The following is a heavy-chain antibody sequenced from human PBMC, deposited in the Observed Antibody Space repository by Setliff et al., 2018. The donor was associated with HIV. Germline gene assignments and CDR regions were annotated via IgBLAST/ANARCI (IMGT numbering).Heavy chain of an antibody. CDR3: ARMVHYYYMDV. Sequence: SETLSLTCTVSGGSIGTYYWSWIRQPPGKGLEWIGYGYYGGTTSYNPSLKSRVTISVDTSKNQFSLKLTSVTAADTAVYYCARMVHYYYMDVWGKGTTVTVSS. CDR2: GYYGGTT. D-gene: IGHD2-8*01. J-gene: IGHJ6*03. CDR1: GGSIGTYY. V-gene: IGHV4-59*01.